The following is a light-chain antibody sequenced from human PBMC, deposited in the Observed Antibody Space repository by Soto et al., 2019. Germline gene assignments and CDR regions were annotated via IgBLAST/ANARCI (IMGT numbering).Light chain of an antibody. J-gene: IGKJ2*01. CDR1: QSLLHSNGYNY. Sequence: IVMTQSPLSLPVTPGEPASISCRSSQSLLHSNGYNYFDWYVQKPGQSPQLLIYLGSNRASGVPDRFSGSGSGTDFTLRISRVEAEDVGVYYCMQGLQSPLLYTFVQGTKLEIK. V-gene: IGKV2-28*01. CDR2: LGS. CDR3: MQGLQSPLLYT.